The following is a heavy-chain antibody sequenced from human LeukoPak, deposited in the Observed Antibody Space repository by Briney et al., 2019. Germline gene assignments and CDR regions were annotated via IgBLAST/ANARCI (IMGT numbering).Heavy chain of an antibody. J-gene: IGHJ4*02. Sequence: GESLKISCRCSGYSFTTYWIGWVRQMPGKGLEWMGIIYPGESDTRYSPSFQGQVTMSADKSINTAYLQWSSLKASDTAMYYCARRQGCSSTSCPPDSWGQGTLVTVSS. CDR2: IYPGESDT. V-gene: IGHV5-51*01. CDR1: GYSFTTYW. D-gene: IGHD2-2*01. CDR3: ARRQGCSSTSCPPDS.